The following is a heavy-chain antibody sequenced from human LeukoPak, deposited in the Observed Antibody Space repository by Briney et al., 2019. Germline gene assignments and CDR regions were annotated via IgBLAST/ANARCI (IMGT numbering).Heavy chain of an antibody. CDR2: ISGSGGST. J-gene: IGHJ5*02. CDR3: AKDRTTVTTSGSWFDP. CDR1: GFTFSSYA. V-gene: IGHV3-23*01. D-gene: IGHD4-17*01. Sequence: GGSLRLSCAASGFTFSSYAMSWVRQAPGKGLEWVSAISGSGGSTYYADSVKGRFTISRDNSKNTLYLQMNSLRAEDTAVYYCAKDRTTVTTSGSWFDPWGQGTLVTVSS.